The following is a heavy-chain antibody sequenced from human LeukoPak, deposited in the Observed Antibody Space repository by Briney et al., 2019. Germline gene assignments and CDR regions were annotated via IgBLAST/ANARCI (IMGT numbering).Heavy chain of an antibody. CDR1: GDSISSGGYS. J-gene: IGHJ6*03. CDR3: ARGLAPGWGYYHYYMDV. CDR2: IHDSGST. V-gene: IGHV4-30-4*07. D-gene: IGHD6-19*01. Sequence: SETLSLTCAVSGDSISSGGYSWSWIRQTPGKGLEWIAYIHDSGSTYNNPSLKTRLSISIDTSKNQFSLKLNSVTAADTAVYYCARGLAPGWGYYHYYMDVWGKGTKVTISS.